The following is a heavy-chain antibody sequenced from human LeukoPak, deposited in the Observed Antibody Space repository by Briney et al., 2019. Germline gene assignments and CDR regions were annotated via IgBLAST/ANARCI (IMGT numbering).Heavy chain of an antibody. V-gene: IGHV3-23*01. CDR1: GFTFSSYG. J-gene: IGHJ4*02. CDR2: ISGSGGST. D-gene: IGHD3-22*01. Sequence: TGGSLRLSCAASGFTFSSYGMSWVRQAPGKGLEWVSAISGSGGSTYYADSVKGRFTISRDNSKNMLYLQMNSLRAEDTAVYYCAKVPSFIYYDITGGYFDYWGQGTLVTVSS. CDR3: AKVPSFIYYDITGGYFDY.